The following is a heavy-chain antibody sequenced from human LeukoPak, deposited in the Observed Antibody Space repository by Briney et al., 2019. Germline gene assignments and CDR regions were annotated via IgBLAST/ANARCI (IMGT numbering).Heavy chain of an antibody. D-gene: IGHD1-26*01. CDR1: GYTFTASY. V-gene: IGHV1-46*01. CDR2: ANPTSGRT. Sequence: ASVKVSCKASGYTFTASYLHWVRQAPGQGLEWMGMANPTSGRTNYAQKFRGRVTMTRDTSTSTVYMELTSLRSEDTAVYYCAREPTSGSCYFDYWGLGTLVTASS. J-gene: IGHJ4*02. CDR3: AREPTSGSCYFDY.